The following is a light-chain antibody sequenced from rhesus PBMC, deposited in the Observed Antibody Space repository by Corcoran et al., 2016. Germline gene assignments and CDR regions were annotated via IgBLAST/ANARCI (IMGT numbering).Light chain of an antibody. CDR3: QHYYSTPFT. Sequence: DIQMTQSPSSLSASVGDRVTITCRASQGITNDLAWYQQKPGETPKLLFYEASSLQSGIHSRFSGSGSWTDFTLTIRSLQSEDVATYYCQHYYSTPFTFGPGTKRDIK. J-gene: IGKJ3*01. CDR2: EAS. V-gene: IGKV1-25*01. CDR1: QGITND.